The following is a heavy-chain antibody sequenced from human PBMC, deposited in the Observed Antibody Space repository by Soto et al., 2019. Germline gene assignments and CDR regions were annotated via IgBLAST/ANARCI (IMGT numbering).Heavy chain of an antibody. CDR2: ISWDGGST. CDR3: AKDIAFLYGMDV. Sequence: GGSLRLSCAASGFTFDDYTMHWVRQAPGKGLEWVSLISWDGGSTYYADSVKGRFTISRDNSKNSLYLQMNSLRTEDTALYYCAKDIAFLYGMDVWGQGTTVTVSS. CDR1: GFTFDDYT. V-gene: IGHV3-43*01. J-gene: IGHJ6*02.